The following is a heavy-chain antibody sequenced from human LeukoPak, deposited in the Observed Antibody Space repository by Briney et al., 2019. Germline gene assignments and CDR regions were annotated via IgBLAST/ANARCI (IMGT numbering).Heavy chain of an antibody. Sequence: SVKVSCKASGGTFSSYAISWVRQAPGQGLEWMGGIIPIFGTANYAQKFQGRVTITADESTSTAYMELSSLRSEDTAVYYCARDPYDSSGYPYDAFDIWGQGTMVTVSS. CDR1: GGTFSSYA. CDR3: ARDPYDSSGYPYDAFDI. D-gene: IGHD3-22*01. V-gene: IGHV1-69*13. CDR2: IIPIFGTA. J-gene: IGHJ3*02.